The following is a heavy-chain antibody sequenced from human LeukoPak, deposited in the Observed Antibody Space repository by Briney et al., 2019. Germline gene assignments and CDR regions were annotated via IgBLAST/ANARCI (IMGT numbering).Heavy chain of an antibody. CDR2: ISSSSSYI. J-gene: IGHJ4*02. Sequence: PGGSLRLSCAASGFTFSSYSMNWVRQAPGRGLEWVSCISSSSSYIYYADSVKGRFTISRDNAKNSLYLQMNSLRVEDTAVYYCARAHNWKYGSFDFWGQGTLVTVSS. D-gene: IGHD1-7*01. V-gene: IGHV3-21*01. CDR1: GFTFSSYS. CDR3: ARAHNWKYGSFDF.